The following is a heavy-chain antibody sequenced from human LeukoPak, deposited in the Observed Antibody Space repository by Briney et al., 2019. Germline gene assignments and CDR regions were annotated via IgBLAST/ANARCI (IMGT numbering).Heavy chain of an antibody. D-gene: IGHD1-7*01. V-gene: IGHV3-15*01. CDR2: IKSKTEGGTM. J-gene: IGHJ4*02. Sequence: GGSLRLSCAASGFPFSTIWMNWVRQAPGKGLEWVGRIKSKTEGGTMGYAAPVKGRFTISRDDSKNTLYLQMNSLKTEDTAVYYCTTGNSLGRDGNYFFDFWGPGTLVTVSS. CDR3: TTGNSLGRDGNYFFDF. CDR1: GFPFSTIW.